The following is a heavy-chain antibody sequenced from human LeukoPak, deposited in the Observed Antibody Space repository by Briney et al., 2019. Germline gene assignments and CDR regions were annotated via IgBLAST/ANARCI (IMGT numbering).Heavy chain of an antibody. CDR1: GFTVSSNY. CDR2: IYSGGST. V-gene: IGHV3-66*01. Sequence: GGSLRLSCAASGFTVSSNYMSWVRQAPGKGLEWVSVIYSGGSTYYADSVKGRFTISRDNSKNTLYLQMNSLRAEDTAVYYCARRSSGWYYFDYWGQETLVTVSS. CDR3: ARRSSGWYYFDY. D-gene: IGHD6-19*01. J-gene: IGHJ4*02.